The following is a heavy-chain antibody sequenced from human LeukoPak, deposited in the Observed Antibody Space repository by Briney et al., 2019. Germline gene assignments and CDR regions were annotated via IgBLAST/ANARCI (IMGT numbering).Heavy chain of an antibody. V-gene: IGHV1-18*04. Sequence: GASVKVSCKASGYTFTDYYMHWVRQAPGQGLEWMGWISAYNGNTNYAQELQGRVTMTTDTSTSTAYMELRSLRSDDTAVYYCARAAKDVWGSYRFYAFDIWGQGTMVTVSS. CDR2: ISAYNGNT. D-gene: IGHD3-16*02. J-gene: IGHJ3*02. CDR3: ARAAKDVWGSYRFYAFDI. CDR1: GYTFTDYY.